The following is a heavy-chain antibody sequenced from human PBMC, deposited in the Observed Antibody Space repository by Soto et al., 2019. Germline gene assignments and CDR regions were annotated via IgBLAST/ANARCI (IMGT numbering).Heavy chain of an antibody. V-gene: IGHV3-11*06. CDR2: ISSSSSYT. D-gene: IGHD3-22*01. J-gene: IGHJ4*02. Sequence: GGSLRLSCAASGFTFSDYYMSWIRQAPGKGLEWVSYISSSSSYTNYANSVKGRFTISRDNAKNSLYLQMNSLRAEDTAVYYCARDRRRDYYDSSGYYAPAYNYWGQGTLVTVSS. CDR1: GFTFSDYY. CDR3: ARDRRRDYYDSSGYYAPAYNY.